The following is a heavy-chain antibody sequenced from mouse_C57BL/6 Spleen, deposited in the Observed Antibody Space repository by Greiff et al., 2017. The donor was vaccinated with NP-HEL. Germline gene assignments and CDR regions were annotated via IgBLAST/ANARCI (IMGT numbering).Heavy chain of an antibody. V-gene: IGHV1-52*01. CDR3: ARGRLRRYFDV. D-gene: IGHD2-4*01. J-gene: IGHJ1*03. CDR1: GYTFTSYW. Sequence: VQLQQPGAELVRPGSSVKLSCKASGYTFTSYWMHWVKQRPIQGLEWIGNIDPSDSETHYNQKFKDKATLTVDKSSSTAYMQLSSLTSEDSAVYYCARGRLRRYFDVWGTGNTVTVSS. CDR2: IDPSDSET.